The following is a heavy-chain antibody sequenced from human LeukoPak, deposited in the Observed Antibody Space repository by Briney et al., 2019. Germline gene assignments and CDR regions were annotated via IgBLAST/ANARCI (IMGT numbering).Heavy chain of an antibody. V-gene: IGHV1-46*01. CDR1: GYTSTSYY. CDR3: ARDLIAVAGTLAY. D-gene: IGHD6-19*01. Sequence: ASVKVSCKASGYTSTSYYMHWVRQAPGQGLEWMGIINPSGGSTSYAQKFQGRVTMTRDTSTSTVCMELSSLRSEDTAVYYCARDLIAVAGTLAYWGQGTLVTVSS. CDR2: INPSGGST. J-gene: IGHJ4*02.